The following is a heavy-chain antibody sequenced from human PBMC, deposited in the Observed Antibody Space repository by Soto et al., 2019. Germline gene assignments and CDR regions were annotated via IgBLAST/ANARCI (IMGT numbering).Heavy chain of an antibody. CDR2: INHSGST. J-gene: IGHJ4*02. CDR3: ARANSSGYREFDY. Sequence: SETLSLTCAVYGGSFSGYYWSWIRQPPGKGLEWIGEINHSGSTNYNPSLKSRVTISVDTSKNQFSLKLSSVTAADTAVYYCARANSSGYREFDYWGQGTLVTVSS. D-gene: IGHD3-22*01. V-gene: IGHV4-34*01. CDR1: GGSFSGYY.